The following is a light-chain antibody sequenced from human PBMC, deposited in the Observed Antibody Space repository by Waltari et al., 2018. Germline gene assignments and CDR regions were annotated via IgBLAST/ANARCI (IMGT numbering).Light chain of an antibody. CDR2: GAS. Sequence: EIVMTQSPATLSVSPGERATLTCRASQSIGTSLTWYQQRPGRAPRHLIYGASTRATGIPARFSGSGSGTEFSLTIRSLQSEDFAVYYCLQYNNWPYTFGQGTRLEIK. CDR3: LQYNNWPYT. V-gene: IGKV3-15*01. CDR1: QSIGTS. J-gene: IGKJ2*01.